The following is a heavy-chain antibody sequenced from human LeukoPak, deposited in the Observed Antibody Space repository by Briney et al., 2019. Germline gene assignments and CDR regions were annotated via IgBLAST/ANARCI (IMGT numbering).Heavy chain of an antibody. V-gene: IGHV7-4-1*02. CDR2: INTNTGNP. Sequence: GASVKVSCKASGYTFTSYAMNWVRQAPGQGLEWMGWINTNTGNPTYAQGFTGRFVFSLDTSVSTAYLQISSLKAEDTAVYYCAREVRFLEWFGYYFDYWGQGTLVTVSS. CDR1: GYTFTSYA. J-gene: IGHJ4*02. CDR3: AREVRFLEWFGYYFDY. D-gene: IGHD3-3*01.